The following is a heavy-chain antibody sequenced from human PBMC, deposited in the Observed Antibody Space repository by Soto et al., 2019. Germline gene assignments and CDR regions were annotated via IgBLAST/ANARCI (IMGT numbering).Heavy chain of an antibody. CDR3: AKAPIVVVVAATGVDY. CDR1: GFTFSSYA. J-gene: IGHJ4*02. V-gene: IGHV3-23*01. CDR2: ISGSGGST. D-gene: IGHD2-15*01. Sequence: GGSLRLSCAASGFTFSSYAMSWVRQAPGKGLEWVSAISGSGGSTYYADSVKGRFTISRDNSKNTLYLQMNSLRAEDTAVYYCAKAPIVVVVAATGVDYWGQGTLVTVYS.